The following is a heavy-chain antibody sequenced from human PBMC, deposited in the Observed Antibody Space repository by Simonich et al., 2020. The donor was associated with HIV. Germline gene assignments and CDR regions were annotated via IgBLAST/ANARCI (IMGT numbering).Heavy chain of an antibody. CDR3: ARGFYQRLYYFDY. V-gene: IGHV4-34*01. Sequence: QVQLQQWGAGLLKPSETLSLSCAVTGGPLSGYYWSWIRQPPGKGLGWIGEINHSGSTTYNPTLKSRVTISVDTSRNQSSLKLSSVTAADTAVYYCARGFYQRLYYFDYWGQGTLVTVSS. CDR2: INHSGST. D-gene: IGHD2-2*01. CDR1: GGPLSGYY. J-gene: IGHJ4*02.